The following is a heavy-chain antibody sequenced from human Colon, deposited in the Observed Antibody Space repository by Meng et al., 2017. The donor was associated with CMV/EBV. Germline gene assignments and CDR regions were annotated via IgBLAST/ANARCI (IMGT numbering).Heavy chain of an antibody. J-gene: IGHJ4*02. V-gene: IGHV6-1*01. CDR3: ARDPAAFDF. D-gene: IGHD6-25*01. CDR2: TYYKSKWYN. Sequence: QVQLQQSGPGLVKPSQPLTLTCAISGDSVSTNSAAWNWIRQSPSGGLEWLGRTYYKSKWYNDYAESVKSRITINPDTSKNQFSLQLNSVTPEDTAVYYCARDPAAFDFWGQGIRVTVSS. CDR1: GDSVSTNSAA.